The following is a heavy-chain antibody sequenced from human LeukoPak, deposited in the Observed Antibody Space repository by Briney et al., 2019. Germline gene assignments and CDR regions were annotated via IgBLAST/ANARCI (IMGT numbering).Heavy chain of an antibody. CDR1: GFTFSDYY. CDR2: ISSSGSTI. D-gene: IGHD1-26*01. CDR3: ARELIVGATSYYYYYGMDV. J-gene: IGHJ6*02. Sequence: GGSLRLSCAASGFTFSDYYMSWIRQAPGKGLEWVSYISSSGSTIYYADSVKGRFTISRDNAKNSLYLQMNSPRAEDTAVYYYARELIVGATSYYYYYGMDVWGQGTTVTVSS. V-gene: IGHV3-11*01.